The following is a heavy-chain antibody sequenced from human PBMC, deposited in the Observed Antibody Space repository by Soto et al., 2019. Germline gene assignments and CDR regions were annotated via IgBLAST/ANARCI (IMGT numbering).Heavy chain of an antibody. CDR2: IHNNGNT. CDR3: ARRSAVVAAGDAFDL. CDR1: GGSISSGGYY. Sequence: SETLSLTCTVSGGSISSGGYYWSWIRQHPGKGLEWIGYIHNNGNTNYNPSLKSRVTISVDTSNNLFSLKLNSVTAADTAVYYCARRSAVVAAGDAFDLWGQGTMVTVSS. V-gene: IGHV4-61*08. D-gene: IGHD2-15*01. J-gene: IGHJ3*01.